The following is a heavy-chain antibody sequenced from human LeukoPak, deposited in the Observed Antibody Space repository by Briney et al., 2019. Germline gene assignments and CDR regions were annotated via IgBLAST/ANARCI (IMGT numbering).Heavy chain of an antibody. J-gene: IGHJ4*02. CDR1: GFSFSSYW. CDR3: ARVEVGGDYSKFDY. D-gene: IGHD2-21*02. Sequence: GGSLRLSRAASGFSFSSYWMHWVRQAPGGGLEWGSRINEGGSTINYADSVKGRFTISRDNAKNTLSLQMNSLRAEDTAVYYCARVEVGGDYSKFDYWGQGTLVTVSS. V-gene: IGHV3-74*01. CDR2: INEGGSTI.